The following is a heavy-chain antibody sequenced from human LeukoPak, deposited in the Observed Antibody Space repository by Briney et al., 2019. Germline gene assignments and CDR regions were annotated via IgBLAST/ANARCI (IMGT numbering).Heavy chain of an antibody. Sequence: GGSLRLSCTASGFTFGDYAMTWVRQAPGKGLEWVSSISSSSTYLDYADSLKGRFTISRDNAKNSLYLQMNSLRAEDTAVYYCARRSYCGGDCYGSDAFDIWGQGTMVTVSS. CDR1: GFTFGDYA. CDR3: ARRSYCGGDCYGSDAFDI. D-gene: IGHD2-21*02. V-gene: IGHV3-21*01. CDR2: ISSSSTYL. J-gene: IGHJ3*02.